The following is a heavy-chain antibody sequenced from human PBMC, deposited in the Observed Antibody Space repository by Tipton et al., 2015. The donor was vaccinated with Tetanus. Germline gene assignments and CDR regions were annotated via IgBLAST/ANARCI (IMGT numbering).Heavy chain of an antibody. Sequence: SLRLSCAASGFTVSSNYMTWVRQAPGKGLEWVSLIYSGGNTYYADSVKGRFTISRDNSKNTLYLQMNSLRADDTAIYYCAKEALGVLNLWGTGTTVIVSS. CDR2: IYSGGNT. CDR1: GFTVSSNY. D-gene: IGHD1-14*01. J-gene: IGHJ6*04. CDR3: AKEALGVLNL. V-gene: IGHV3-53*01.